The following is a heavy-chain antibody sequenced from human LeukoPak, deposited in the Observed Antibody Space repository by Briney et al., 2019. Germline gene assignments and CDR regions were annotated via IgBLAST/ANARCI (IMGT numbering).Heavy chain of an antibody. V-gene: IGHV2-5*02. D-gene: IGHD3-10*01. CDR3: AHRSREGFGELTYYFDY. CDR2: IYWDDDK. Sequence: SGPTLVNPTQTLTLTCTFSEFSLSTSGVGVGWIRQPPGKALEWLALIYWDDDKRYSPSLKSRLTITKDTSKNQVVLTMTNMDPVDTATYYCAHRSREGFGELTYYFDYWGQGTLVTVSS. J-gene: IGHJ4*02. CDR1: EFSLSTSGVG.